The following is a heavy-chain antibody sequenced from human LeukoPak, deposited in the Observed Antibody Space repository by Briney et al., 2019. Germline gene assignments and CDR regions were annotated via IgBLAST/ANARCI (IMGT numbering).Heavy chain of an antibody. D-gene: IGHD3-3*01. V-gene: IGHV3-53*01. CDR1: GFTVSSNY. CDR2: IYSGGST. Sequence: GGSLRLSCAASGFTVSSNYMSWVRQAPGKGLEWVSVIYSGGSTYYADSVKGRFTISRDKSKNTLYLQMNSLRAEDTAVYYCAKSGSGYYRSYYYYMDVWGKGTTVTVSS. CDR3: AKSGSGYYRSYYYYMDV. J-gene: IGHJ6*03.